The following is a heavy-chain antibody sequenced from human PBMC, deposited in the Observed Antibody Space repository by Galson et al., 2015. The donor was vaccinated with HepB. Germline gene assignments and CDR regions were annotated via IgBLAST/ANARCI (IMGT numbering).Heavy chain of an antibody. V-gene: IGHV3-23*01. Sequence: SLRLSCAASGFTFSSYAMSWVRQAPGKGLEWVSAISGSGGSTYYADSVKGRFTISRDNSKNTLYLQMNSLRAEDTAVYYCAKDSVCKDIVVVPAATWFDPWGQGTLVTVSS. J-gene: IGHJ5*02. CDR2: ISGSGGST. CDR1: GFTFSSYA. D-gene: IGHD2-2*01. CDR3: AKDSVCKDIVVVPAATWFDP.